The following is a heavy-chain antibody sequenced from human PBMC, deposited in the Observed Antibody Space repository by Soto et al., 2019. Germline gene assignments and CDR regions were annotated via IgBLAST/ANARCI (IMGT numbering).Heavy chain of an antibody. D-gene: IGHD5-18*01. CDR1: GYTFTSYG. CDR3: ARGTIVDTAMVSVYYYYGMDV. Sequence: ASVKVSCKSSGYTFTSYGISWVRQAPGQRLEWMGWISAYNGNTNYAQKLQGRVTMTTDTSTSTAYMELRSLRSDDTAVYYCARGTIVDTAMVSVYYYYGMDVWGQGTTVTVSS. J-gene: IGHJ6*02. CDR2: ISAYNGNT. V-gene: IGHV1-18*01.